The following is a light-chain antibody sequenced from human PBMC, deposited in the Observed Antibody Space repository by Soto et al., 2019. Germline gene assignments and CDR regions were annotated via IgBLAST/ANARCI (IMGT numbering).Light chain of an antibody. CDR1: SSDVGSYNL. CDR2: EGN. J-gene: IGLJ3*02. Sequence: QSALTQPASVSGSPGQSITISCTGTSSDVGSYNLVSWYQQHPGKAPKLMISEGNKRPSGISNRFSGSKSGNTASLTISGLQAADEADYYCCSFATSGTWVFGGGTKLTVL. V-gene: IGLV2-23*01. CDR3: CSFATSGTWV.